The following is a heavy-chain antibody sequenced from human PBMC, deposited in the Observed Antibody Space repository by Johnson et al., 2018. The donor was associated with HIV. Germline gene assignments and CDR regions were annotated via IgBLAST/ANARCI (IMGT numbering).Heavy chain of an antibody. Sequence: QVQLVESGGGVVQPGRSLRLSCAASGFTFSSYAMHWVRQAPGKGLEWVAVISYDGSNKYYADSVKGRFTIPRDNSKNTLYLQMNSLRAEDTAVYYCARELPSYDILTGPGAFDIWGQGTMVTVSS. J-gene: IGHJ3*02. V-gene: IGHV3-30-3*01. D-gene: IGHD3-9*01. CDR1: GFTFSSYA. CDR3: ARELPSYDILTGPGAFDI. CDR2: ISYDGSNK.